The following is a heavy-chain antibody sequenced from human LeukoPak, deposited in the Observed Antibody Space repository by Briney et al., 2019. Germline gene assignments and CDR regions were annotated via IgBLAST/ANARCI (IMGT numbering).Heavy chain of an antibody. Sequence: SVKVSCKASGGTFSSYAISWVRQAPGQGLEWMGGIIPIFGTANYAQKFQGRVTITTDESTSTAYMELSSLRSEDTAVYYCASQDIVEVPAAIIWGYFQHWGQGTLVTVSS. V-gene: IGHV1-69*05. J-gene: IGHJ1*01. CDR1: GGTFSSYA. D-gene: IGHD2-2*02. CDR3: ASQDIVEVPAAIIWGYFQH. CDR2: IIPIFGTA.